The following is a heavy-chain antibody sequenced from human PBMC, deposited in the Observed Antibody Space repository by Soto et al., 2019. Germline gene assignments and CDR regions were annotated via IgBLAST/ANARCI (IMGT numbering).Heavy chain of an antibody. CDR1: NGSISPYY. Sequence: SETLSLTCTVSNGSISPYYWSWIRQPPGKGLEWIGYIYYNGNTKYNPSLKSRVTISLGTSKNEFSLRLTSVTAADTAVYFCARVPAMGGVISHWFDPWGPGTLVTVS. D-gene: IGHD3-16*02. J-gene: IGHJ5*02. CDR3: ARVPAMGGVISHWFDP. V-gene: IGHV4-59*12. CDR2: IYYNGNT.